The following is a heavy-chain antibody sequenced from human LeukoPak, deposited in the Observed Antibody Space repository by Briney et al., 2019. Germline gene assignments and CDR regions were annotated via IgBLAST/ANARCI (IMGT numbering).Heavy chain of an antibody. CDR3: ARAHRSYYDFWSGRPGHYYYGMDV. CDR1: GGSFSGYY. D-gene: IGHD3-3*01. V-gene: IGHV4-34*01. Sequence: PSETLSLTCAVYGGSFSGYYWSWIRQPPGKGLEWIGEINHSGSTNYNPSLKSRVTISVDTSKNQFSLKLSSVTAADTAVYYCARAHRSYYDFWSGRPGHYYYGMDVWGQGTTVTVSS. CDR2: INHSGST. J-gene: IGHJ6*02.